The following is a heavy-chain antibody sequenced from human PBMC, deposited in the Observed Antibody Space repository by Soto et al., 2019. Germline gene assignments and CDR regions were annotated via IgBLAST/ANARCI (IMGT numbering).Heavy chain of an antibody. J-gene: IGHJ4*02. V-gene: IGHV4-30-4*01. CDR3: SRVRSGYDKYYFDY. CDR2: VYHPVNS. D-gene: IGHD5-12*01. Sequence: QVQLQESGPGLVKPSQTLSLTCTVSGGSITSDDYFCSWLRQPPGQGLEWIGVVYHPVNSYYNPSLTSLLSISSDRAKNQFSLIFSSVTDADTAGYYCSRVRSGYDKYYFDYWGQGILVNVSS. CDR1: GGSITSDDYF.